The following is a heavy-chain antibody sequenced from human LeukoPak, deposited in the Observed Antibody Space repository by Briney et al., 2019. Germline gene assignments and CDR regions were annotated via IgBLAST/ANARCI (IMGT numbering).Heavy chain of an antibody. Sequence: PGGSLRLSCAASGFTFSSYWMHWVRQAPGKGLVWVSRINSDGSSTSYADSVKGRFTISRDNSKNTLYLQMHSLRAEDTAVYYCAKDSAKKYDDYWGQGTLVTVSS. V-gene: IGHV3-74*01. J-gene: IGHJ4*02. D-gene: IGHD2/OR15-2a*01. CDR2: INSDGSST. CDR3: AKDSAKKYDDY. CDR1: GFTFSSYW.